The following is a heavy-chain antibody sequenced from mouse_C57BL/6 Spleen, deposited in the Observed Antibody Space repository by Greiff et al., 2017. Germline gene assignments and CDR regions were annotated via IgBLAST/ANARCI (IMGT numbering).Heavy chain of an antibody. Sequence: QVQLQQPGPELVKPGASVKFSCKASGYAFSSSWMHWVKQRPGKGLEWIGRIYPGDGDTNYNGKFKGKATLTVDKSSKAAYMHLSSLTSEDSAVYVCARSGSNYVNDNALDYWGQGTSVTVSA. CDR2: IYPGDGDT. CDR3: ARSGSNYVNDNALDY. V-gene: IGHV1-82*01. J-gene: IGHJ4*01. CDR1: GYAFSSSW. D-gene: IGHD2-5*01.